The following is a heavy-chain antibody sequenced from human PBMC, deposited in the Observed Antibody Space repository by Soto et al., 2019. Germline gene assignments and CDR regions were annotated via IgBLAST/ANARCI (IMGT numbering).Heavy chain of an antibody. D-gene: IGHD1-26*01. J-gene: IGHJ4*02. V-gene: IGHV3-23*01. Sequence: GGSLRLSCAASGFTFSSYAMSWVRQAPGKGLEWVSAISGSGGSTYYADSVKGRFTISRDNSKNTLYLQMNSLRAEDMAVYYCAKGYSGSYYFDYWGQGTLVTVSS. CDR3: AKGYSGSYYFDY. CDR2: ISGSGGST. CDR1: GFTFSSYA.